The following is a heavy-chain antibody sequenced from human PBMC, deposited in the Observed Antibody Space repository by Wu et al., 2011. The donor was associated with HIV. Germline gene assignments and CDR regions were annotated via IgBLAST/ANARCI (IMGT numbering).Heavy chain of an antibody. J-gene: IGHJ4*02. V-gene: IGHV1-18*01. CDR2: ISAYTGDT. D-gene: IGHD2-2*01. Sequence: QVQLVQSGAEVKKPGSSVKVSCKTSGYIFTNYGISWVRQAPGQGLEWMGWISAYTGDTNSAQKLQGRVTMTTDTSTSTAYMELRSLRSDDTAVYYCAGDCVDRYCSRGSVHNSVEKDYWGQGTLVTVSS. CDR3: AGDCVDRYCSRGSVHNSVEKDY. CDR1: GYIFTNYG.